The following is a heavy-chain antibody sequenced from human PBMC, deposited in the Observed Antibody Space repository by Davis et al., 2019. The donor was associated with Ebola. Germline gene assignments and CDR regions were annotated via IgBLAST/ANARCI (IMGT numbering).Heavy chain of an antibody. D-gene: IGHD2-15*01. CDR1: GYTFSSYY. CDR3: ARDNCGGGRCLGL. CDR2: IKPSGTSP. Sequence: ASVTVSCKASGYTFSSYYIHWVRHAPGQGPEWLGMIKPSGTSPNYAQKFQGRVTMTRETSTSTVYMELSSLRSEDTAIYYCARDNCGGGRCLGLWGQGTLVTVSS. J-gene: IGHJ4*02. V-gene: IGHV1-46*01.